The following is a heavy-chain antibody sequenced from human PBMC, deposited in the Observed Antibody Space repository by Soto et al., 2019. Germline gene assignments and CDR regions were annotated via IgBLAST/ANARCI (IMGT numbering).Heavy chain of an antibody. Sequence: PGGSLRVSCAASGFTISSYALTWVRQAPGKGLEWVSIISSRGDGTYYADSVKGRVTISRDNSKNTLYLQMNSLRAEDTAVYYWEKESRNYGGRPFFDVYDYYGMDVSSQGATVTVSS. CDR1: GFTISSYA. J-gene: IGHJ6*02. D-gene: IGHD4-17*01. V-gene: IGHV3-23*01. CDR2: ISSRGDGT. CDR3: EKESRNYGGRPFFDVYDYYGMDV.